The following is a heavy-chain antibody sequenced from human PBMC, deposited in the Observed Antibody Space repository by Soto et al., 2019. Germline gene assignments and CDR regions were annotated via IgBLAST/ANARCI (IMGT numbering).Heavy chain of an antibody. CDR3: ARGRYYDFWSGYYHFDY. D-gene: IGHD3-3*01. J-gene: IGHJ4*02. CDR2: MNPNSGNT. Sequence: ASVKVSCKASGYTFTSYDINWVRQATGQGLEWMGWMNPNSGNTGYAQKFQGRVTMTRNTSISTAYMELSSLRSEDTAVYYCARGRYYDFWSGYYHFDYWGQGTLVTVSS. V-gene: IGHV1-8*01. CDR1: GYTFTSYD.